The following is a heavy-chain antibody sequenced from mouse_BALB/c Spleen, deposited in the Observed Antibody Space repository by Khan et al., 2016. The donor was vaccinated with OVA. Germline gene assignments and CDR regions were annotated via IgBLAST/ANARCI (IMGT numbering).Heavy chain of an antibody. Sequence: QVQLQQPGAELARPGASVKMSCKASGYTFTSYTTHWIKVRPGQGLEWIGYINPSNGYTNYNQKFKDKATLTADKSSTTAFMQLSSLTSDDSAVFYCVRDGANHRNDGWFAYWGQGTLVTVSA. CDR3: VRDGANHRNDGWFAY. J-gene: IGHJ3*01. V-gene: IGHV1-4*01. D-gene: IGHD2-14*01. CDR1: GYTFTSYT. CDR2: INPSNGYT.